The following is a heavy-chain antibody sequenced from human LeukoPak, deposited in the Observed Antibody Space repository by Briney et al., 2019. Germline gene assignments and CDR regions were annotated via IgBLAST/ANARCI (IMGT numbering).Heavy chain of an antibody. J-gene: IGHJ4*02. CDR1: GNTFTNYD. D-gene: IGHD3-22*01. CDR3: ARAPPQTYYYDSSGFDY. Sequence: ASVKVSCKASGNTFTNYDINWVRQATGQGLEWMGWMNANSGNTGYAQKFQGRVTMTRDTSKSTAYMELSSLKSEDTAVYYCARAPPQTYYYDSSGFDYWGQGTLVTVSS. CDR2: MNANSGNT. V-gene: IGHV1-8*01.